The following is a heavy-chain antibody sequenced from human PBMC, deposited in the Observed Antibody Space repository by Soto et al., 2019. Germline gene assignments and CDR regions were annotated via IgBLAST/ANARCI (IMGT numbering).Heavy chain of an antibody. CDR2: IYYSGST. D-gene: IGHD6-19*01. CDR1: GGSVSRRSYY. J-gene: IGHJ6*02. CDR3: ARDRVVVAVAGNMDYYYGMDV. Sequence: PSQTLSLTCTVSGGSVSRRSYYWSWIRQPPGKGLEWMGYIYYSGSTNYNPSLKSRVTRSVDTSKNQSSLKLSSVTAADTAVYSCARDRVVVAVAGNMDYYYGMDVWGQGATVTVSS. V-gene: IGHV4-61*01.